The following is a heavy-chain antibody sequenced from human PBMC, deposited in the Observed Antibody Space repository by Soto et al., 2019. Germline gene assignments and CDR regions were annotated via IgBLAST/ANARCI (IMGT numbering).Heavy chain of an antibody. V-gene: IGHV3-53*01. D-gene: IGHD5-18*01. CDR2: IYSGGTT. J-gene: IGHJ4*02. Sequence: GPLRLSCAASVFTFSSNYMSWVRQAPGKGLEWVSVIYSGGTTYYADSVKGRFTISRDNSKNTLYLQMNSLRAEDTAVYCCARGGYSYGYDYWGQGTLVTAPQ. CDR3: ARGGYSYGYDY. CDR1: VFTFSSNY.